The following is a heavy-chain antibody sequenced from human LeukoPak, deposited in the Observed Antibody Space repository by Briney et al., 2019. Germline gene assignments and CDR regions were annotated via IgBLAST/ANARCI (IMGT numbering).Heavy chain of an antibody. CDR3: AKDLLSDVDIVATSPAYFDY. V-gene: IGHV3-30*18. Sequence: GRSLRLSCAASGFTFSSYGMHWVRQAPRKGLEWVAVISYDGRNKYYADSVKGRFTISRDNSKNTLFLQMNSLRAEDTAVYYCAKDLLSDVDIVATSPAYFDYWGQGTLVTVSS. CDR1: GFTFSSYG. D-gene: IGHD5-12*01. CDR2: ISYDGRNK. J-gene: IGHJ4*02.